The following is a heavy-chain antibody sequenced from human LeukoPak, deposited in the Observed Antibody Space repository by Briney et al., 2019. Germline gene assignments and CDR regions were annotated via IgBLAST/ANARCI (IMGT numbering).Heavy chain of an antibody. Sequence: GGSLRLSCAASGFTFSDHTMNWVRQVPGKGLEWVSVISGSGDNTYYADSVKGRFTISRDNSKNMLYLQMNSLRAEDTAVYYCAKWKYSNSGIDDYWGQGTLVTVSS. J-gene: IGHJ4*02. V-gene: IGHV3-23*01. CDR1: GFTFSDHT. D-gene: IGHD6-6*01. CDR3: AKWKYSNSGIDDY. CDR2: ISGSGDNT.